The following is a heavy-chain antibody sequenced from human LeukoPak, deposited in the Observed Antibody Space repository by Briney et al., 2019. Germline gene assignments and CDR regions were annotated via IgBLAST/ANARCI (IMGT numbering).Heavy chain of an antibody. Sequence: GGSLRLSCAASGFTFSNYWMTWVRQAPGKGLEWVANIKQDESEKYYVDSVKGRFTDSRDNSKNSVYLQMNSLRAEDTAMYYCATPVGGVWSFDYWGQGTLVTVSS. CDR2: IKQDESEK. CDR1: GFTFSNYW. V-gene: IGHV3-7*01. J-gene: IGHJ4*02. CDR3: ATPVGGVWSFDY. D-gene: IGHD2-15*01.